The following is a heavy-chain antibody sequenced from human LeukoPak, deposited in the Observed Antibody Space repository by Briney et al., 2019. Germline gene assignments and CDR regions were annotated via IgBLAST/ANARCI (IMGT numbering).Heavy chain of an antibody. D-gene: IGHD1-1*01. V-gene: IGHV3-30-3*01. CDR3: ARYDARYGMDV. J-gene: IGHJ6*02. CDR1: GFTFSSYA. CDR2: ISYDGSNK. Sequence: GGSLRLSCAASGFTFSSYAMHWVRQAPGKGLEWVAVISYDGSNKYYADSVKGRFTISRDNSKNTLYLQMNSLRAEDTAVYYCARYDARYGMDVWGQGTTVTVSS.